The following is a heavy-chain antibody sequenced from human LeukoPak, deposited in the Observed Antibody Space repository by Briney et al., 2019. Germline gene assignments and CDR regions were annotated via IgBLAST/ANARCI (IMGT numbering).Heavy chain of an antibody. Sequence: GGSLRLSCAASGFTVSSNYMSWVRQAPGEGLEWVSVIYSGGSTYYADSVKGRFTISRDNSKNTLYLQMNSLRAEDTAVYYCARDYYDSSGYYPLVDWGQGTLVTVSS. J-gene: IGHJ4*02. D-gene: IGHD3-22*01. CDR2: IYSGGST. CDR3: ARDYYDSSGYYPLVD. CDR1: GFTVSSNY. V-gene: IGHV3-53*01.